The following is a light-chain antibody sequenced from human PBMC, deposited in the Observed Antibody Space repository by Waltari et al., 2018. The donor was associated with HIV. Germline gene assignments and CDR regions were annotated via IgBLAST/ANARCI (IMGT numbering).Light chain of an antibody. Sequence: DIQITQSPSSLSAFVGDRVTITGRASQRISTYVNWDQHKPGRTTMLLIYAASSLQSGLPSRCSGSGSGTAFTLTISSLHPEDFATYYCQQSIRGLTFGGGTKVETK. CDR1: QRISTY. CDR2: AAS. J-gene: IGKJ4*01. V-gene: IGKV1-39*01. CDR3: QQSIRGLT.